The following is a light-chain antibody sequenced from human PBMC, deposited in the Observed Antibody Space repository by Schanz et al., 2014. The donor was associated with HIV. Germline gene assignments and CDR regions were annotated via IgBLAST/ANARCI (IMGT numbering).Light chain of an antibody. J-gene: IGKJ1*01. CDR1: QIIGSAY. Sequence: EIVLTQSPGTLSLSPGERVTLSCRASQIIGSAYLAWYQQKPGQTPRVLIYGAANRATGVPGRFSGSGSGTDFTLTISRLEPEDFAVYYCQQYGSSPWTFGQGTKVEIK. CDR2: GAA. CDR3: QQYGSSPWT. V-gene: IGKV3-20*01.